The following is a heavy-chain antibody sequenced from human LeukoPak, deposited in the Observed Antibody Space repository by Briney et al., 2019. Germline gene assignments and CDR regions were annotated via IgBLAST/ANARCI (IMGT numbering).Heavy chain of an antibody. CDR1: GGSISSYY. J-gene: IGHJ4*02. D-gene: IGHD2-2*02. Sequence: SETLSLTCTVSGGSISSYYWNWLRQPPGKGLEWIGYIYYSGSTNYNPSLKSRVTISVDTSKNQFSLKLSSVSAADTAVYYCARDRGAIRYWGQGTLVTVSS. V-gene: IGHV4-59*01. CDR2: IYYSGST. CDR3: ARDRGAIRY.